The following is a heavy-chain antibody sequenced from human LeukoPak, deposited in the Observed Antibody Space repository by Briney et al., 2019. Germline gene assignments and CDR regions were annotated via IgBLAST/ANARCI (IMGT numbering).Heavy chain of an antibody. J-gene: IGHJ4*02. V-gene: IGHV3-48*01. Sequence: GGSLRLSCAASGFIFSTYSMNWIRQAPGKGLEWISYISTSSSTISYADSVKGRFTISSDIVKNSLYLQMNSLRAEDTAVYYCARDRDYSFDYWGQGTLVTVSS. D-gene: IGHD2-21*01. CDR3: ARDRDYSFDY. CDR1: GFIFSTYS. CDR2: ISTSSSTI.